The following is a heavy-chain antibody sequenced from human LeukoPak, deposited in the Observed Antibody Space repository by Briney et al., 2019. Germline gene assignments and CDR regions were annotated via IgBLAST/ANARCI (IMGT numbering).Heavy chain of an antibody. Sequence: SQTLSLTCTVSGGSISSGDYYWSWIRQPPGKGLEWIGYIYYSGSTYYNPSLKSRVTISVDTSKNQFSLKLSSVTAADTAVYYCARDSGYYGGNSIDYWGQGTLVTVSS. CDR2: IYYSGST. V-gene: IGHV4-30-4*01. J-gene: IGHJ4*02. CDR1: GGSISSGDYY. D-gene: IGHD4-23*01. CDR3: ARDSGYYGGNSIDY.